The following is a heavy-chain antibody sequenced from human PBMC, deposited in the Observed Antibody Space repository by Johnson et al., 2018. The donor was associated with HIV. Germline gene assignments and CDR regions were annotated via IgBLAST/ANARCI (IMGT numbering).Heavy chain of an antibody. CDR3: ARDPAAAALRAFDI. J-gene: IGHJ3*02. D-gene: IGHD6-13*01. V-gene: IGHV3-33*01. CDR2: IWYDGSKK. Sequence: QVQLVESRGGVVQPGGSLRLSCEASGFTFKNYAMHWVRQAPGKGLEWVAVIWYDGSKKHYADSVKGRFTISRDNSKNILYLQMNTLRAEDTAVYYCARDPAAAALRAFDIWGQGTMVTVSS. CDR1: GFTFKNYA.